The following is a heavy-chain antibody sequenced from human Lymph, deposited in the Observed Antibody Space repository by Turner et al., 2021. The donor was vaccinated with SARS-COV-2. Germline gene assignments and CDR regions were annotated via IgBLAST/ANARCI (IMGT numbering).Heavy chain of an antibody. J-gene: IGHJ3*02. CDR2: IIPILGIA. CDR1: GGTFSTYL. V-gene: IGHV1-69*10. D-gene: IGHD1-26*01. Sequence: QVQLVQSGAEVKKPGFSVKVSSKASGGTFSTYLISWVRQAPGQGLEWMGGIIPILGIANYAQKFQGRVTITADKSTSTAYMELSSLRSEDTAVYHCARRHSGNYDAFDIWGQGTMVTVSS. CDR3: ARRHSGNYDAFDI.